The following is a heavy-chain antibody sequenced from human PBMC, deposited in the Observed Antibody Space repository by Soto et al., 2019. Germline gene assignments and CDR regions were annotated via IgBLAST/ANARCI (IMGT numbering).Heavy chain of an antibody. CDR2: ISYDGSNK. D-gene: IGHD3-22*01. J-gene: IGHJ5*02. V-gene: IGHV3-30-3*01. CDR1: GFTFSSYA. Sequence: GSLRLSCAASGFTFSSYAMHWVRQAPGKGLEWVAVISYDGSNKYYADSVKGRFTISRDNSKNTLYLQMNSLRAEDTAVYYCARDRPADYYDSSGYYPNWFDPWGQGTLVTVSS. CDR3: ARDRPADYYDSSGYYPNWFDP.